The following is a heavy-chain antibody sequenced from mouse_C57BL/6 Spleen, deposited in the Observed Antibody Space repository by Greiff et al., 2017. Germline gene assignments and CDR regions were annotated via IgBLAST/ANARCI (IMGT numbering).Heavy chain of an antibody. V-gene: IGHV1-76*01. CDR3: ARSNFGYDVSFDY. CDR2: IYPGSGNT. D-gene: IGHD2-2*01. Sequence: QVQLQQSGAELVRPGASVKLSCKASGYTFTDYYINWVKQRPGQGLEWIARIYPGSGNTYYNEMFKGKATLTAEKSSSTAYMQLSSLTSEDSAVYCCARSNFGYDVSFDYWSQGTTLTVSS. J-gene: IGHJ2*01. CDR1: GYTFTDYY.